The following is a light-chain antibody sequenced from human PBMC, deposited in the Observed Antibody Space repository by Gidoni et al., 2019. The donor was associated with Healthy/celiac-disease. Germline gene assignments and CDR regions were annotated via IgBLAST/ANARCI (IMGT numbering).Light chain of an antibody. V-gene: IGKV1-39*01. Sequence: DIQLTQSPSSLSASVGDRVTINCRASQSISSYLNWYQQKPGKAPKLLIYAASSLQSGVPSRFSGSGSGTDFTLTISSLQSEDFATYYCQQSYSTPYTFGHGTKLDIK. CDR3: QQSYSTPYT. J-gene: IGKJ2*01. CDR2: AAS. CDR1: QSISSY.